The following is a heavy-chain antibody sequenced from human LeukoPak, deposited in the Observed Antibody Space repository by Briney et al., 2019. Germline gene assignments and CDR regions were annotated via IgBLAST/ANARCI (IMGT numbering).Heavy chain of an antibody. CDR3: ARIISDYYESSGYWDYYYYMDV. CDR1: GFSLSNARMS. CDR2: IFSNDEK. J-gene: IGHJ6*03. D-gene: IGHD3-22*01. V-gene: IGHV2-26*02. Sequence: SGPVLVKPTETLTLTCTVSGFSLSNARMSVPWIRQPPGKALEWLAHIFSNDEKSSITSQKTRLTISKDTSKSQVVLTLTNMDPVDTATYYCARIISDYYESSGYWDYYYYMDVWGKETTVTISS.